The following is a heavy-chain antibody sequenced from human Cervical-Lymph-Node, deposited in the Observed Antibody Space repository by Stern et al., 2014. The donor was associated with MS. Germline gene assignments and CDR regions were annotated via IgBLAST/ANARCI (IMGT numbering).Heavy chain of an antibody. Sequence: VQLVQSGGGLVKPGGSLRLSCAASGFTFSADFMTWIRQAPGKGLEWVSSISRWGSTVHYADSVKGRFTISRDNANNSRSLQMTGLRAEDTAVYYCAIEKCTSASCFLSWGQGAVVTVSS. J-gene: IGHJ4*02. CDR1: GFTFSADF. D-gene: IGHD2-8*02. CDR3: AIEKCTSASCFLS. CDR2: ISRWGSTV. V-gene: IGHV3-11*01.